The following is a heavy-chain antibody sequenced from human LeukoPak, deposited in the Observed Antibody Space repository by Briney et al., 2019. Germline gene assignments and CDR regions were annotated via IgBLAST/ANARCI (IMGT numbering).Heavy chain of an antibody. D-gene: IGHD5-18*01. J-gene: IGHJ4*02. CDR2: INHSGST. Sequence: PSETLSLTCAVYGGSFSGYYWSWIRQPPGKGREWIGEINHSGSTNYNPSLKSRVTISVDTSKNQFSLKLNSVTAADTAVYYCARGGFKLWAYLRLDYWGQGTLVTVSS. CDR1: GGSFSGYY. V-gene: IGHV4-34*01. CDR3: ARGGFKLWAYLRLDY.